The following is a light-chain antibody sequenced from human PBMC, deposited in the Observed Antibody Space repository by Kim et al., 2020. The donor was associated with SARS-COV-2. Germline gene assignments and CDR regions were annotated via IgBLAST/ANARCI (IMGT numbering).Light chain of an antibody. CDR2: KDN. V-gene: IGLV3-25*03. Sequence: SPGQPARITCSGDTLPEKQTYWYQQKSGQAPLLVIYKDNERPSGIPGRFSGSSSGTTVTLTISGVQAEDDADYYCQSADGSGTYVFGTGTKVTV. CDR3: QSADGSGTYV. CDR1: TLPEKQ. J-gene: IGLJ1*01.